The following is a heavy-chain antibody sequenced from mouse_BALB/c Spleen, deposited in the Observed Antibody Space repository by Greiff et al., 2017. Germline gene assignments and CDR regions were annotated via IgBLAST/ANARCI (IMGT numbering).Heavy chain of an antibody. V-gene: IGHV1-14*01. D-gene: IGHD2-1*01. CDR3: ARGEWGNYYQAWFAY. CDR1: GYTFTSYV. J-gene: IGHJ3*01. CDR2: INPYNDGT. Sequence: EVQLQESGPELVKPGASVKMSCKASGYTFTSYVMHWVKQKPGQGLEWIGYINPYNDGTKYNEKFKGKATLTSDKSSSTAYMELSSLTSEDSAVYYCARGEWGNYYQAWFAYWGQGTLVTVSA.